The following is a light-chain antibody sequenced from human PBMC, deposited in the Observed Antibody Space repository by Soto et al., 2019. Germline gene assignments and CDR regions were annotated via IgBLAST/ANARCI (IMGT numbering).Light chain of an antibody. Sequence: EIVLTQSPGTLSLSPVERATLSCRASQSVSSSYLAWYQQKPGQAPRLLIYGASTRATGTPDRFSGSGSGTDFTLTISRLEPEDFAVYYCQQYGSSPLTFGGGTKVDIK. V-gene: IGKV3-20*01. J-gene: IGKJ4*01. CDR3: QQYGSSPLT. CDR1: QSVSSSY. CDR2: GAS.